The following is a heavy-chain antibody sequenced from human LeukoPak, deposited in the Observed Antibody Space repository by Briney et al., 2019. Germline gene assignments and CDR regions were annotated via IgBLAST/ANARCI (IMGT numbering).Heavy chain of an antibody. CDR1: GGSISSHY. Sequence: SETLSLTCTVSGGSISSHYWSWVRQPPGKGLEWIGYIYDSGSTNYNPSLKSRVTISVDTSKNQFSLKLSSVTAADTAVYYCARLVAYCGSTSCSDYWGQGTLVTVSS. CDR2: IYDSGST. J-gene: IGHJ4*02. D-gene: IGHD2-2*01. V-gene: IGHV4-59*11. CDR3: ARLVAYCGSTSCSDY.